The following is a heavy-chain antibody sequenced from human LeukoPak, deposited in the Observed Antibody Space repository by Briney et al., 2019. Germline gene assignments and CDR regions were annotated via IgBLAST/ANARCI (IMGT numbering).Heavy chain of an antibody. CDR3: ARGVLRYYGSGSLDY. CDR1: GYTFTIYG. J-gene: IGHJ4*02. CDR2: ISGYNGNT. Sequence: GASVQVSCKASGYTFTIYGFSWVRQAPGQGLDWMGWISGYNGNTNYAQRLQGRVTMTTDTSTSTAYMELRSLRSDDTAVYYCARGVLRYYGSGSLDYWGQGTLVTVSS. D-gene: IGHD3-10*01. V-gene: IGHV1-18*01.